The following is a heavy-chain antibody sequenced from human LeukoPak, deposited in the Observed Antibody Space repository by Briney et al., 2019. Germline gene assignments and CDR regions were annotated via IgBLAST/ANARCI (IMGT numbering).Heavy chain of an antibody. Sequence: SVKVSCKASGGTFSSYAISWVRQAPGQGLECMGGIIPIFGTANYAQKFQGRVTITADESTSTAYMELSSLRYEDTAVYYCARVWCSGGSCYSSRGAFDIWGQGTMVTVSS. CDR1: GGTFSSYA. D-gene: IGHD2-15*01. V-gene: IGHV1-69*13. CDR2: IIPIFGTA. J-gene: IGHJ3*02. CDR3: ARVWCSGGSCYSSRGAFDI.